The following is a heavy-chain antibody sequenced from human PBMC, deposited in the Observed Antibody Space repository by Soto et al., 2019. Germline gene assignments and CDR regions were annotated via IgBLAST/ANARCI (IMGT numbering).Heavy chain of an antibody. D-gene: IGHD3-22*01. J-gene: IGHJ4*02. CDR3: AKGAYYYDSSGYYAFDY. CDR2: ISYDGSNK. Sequence: ILSCAASGFTFSSYGMHWVRQAPGKGLEWVAVISYDGSNKYYADSVKGRFTISRDNSKNTLYLQMNSLRAEDTAVYYCAKGAYYYDSSGYYAFDYWGQGTLVTVSS. CDR1: GFTFSSYG. V-gene: IGHV3-30*18.